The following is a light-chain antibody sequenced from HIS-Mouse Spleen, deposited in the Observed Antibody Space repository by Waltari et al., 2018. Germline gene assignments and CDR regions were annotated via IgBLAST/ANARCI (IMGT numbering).Light chain of an antibody. CDR2: DVS. Sequence: QSALTQPRSVSGSPGQSVTISCPGTSSDVGGYNHVPWYQQHPGKAPKLMIYDVSKRPSGVPDRFSGSKSGNTASLTISGLQAEDEADYYCCSYAGSYTGVFGTGTKVTVL. CDR3: CSYAGSYTGV. J-gene: IGLJ1*01. CDR1: SSDVGGYNH. V-gene: IGLV2-11*01.